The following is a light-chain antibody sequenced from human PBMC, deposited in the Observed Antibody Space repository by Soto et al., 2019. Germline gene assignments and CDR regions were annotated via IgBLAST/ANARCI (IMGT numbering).Light chain of an antibody. CDR1: SSDVGGYNY. CDR2: DVT. J-gene: IGLJ1*01. Sequence: QAVVTQPASVSGSPGQSITISCTGTSSDVGGYNYVSWYQQHPVKAPKLMIYDVTNRPSGVSDRFSGSKSGNTASLTISGLLAEDEADYYCSSYTSSSTPYVFGTGTKLTVL. V-gene: IGLV2-14*01. CDR3: SSYTSSSTPYV.